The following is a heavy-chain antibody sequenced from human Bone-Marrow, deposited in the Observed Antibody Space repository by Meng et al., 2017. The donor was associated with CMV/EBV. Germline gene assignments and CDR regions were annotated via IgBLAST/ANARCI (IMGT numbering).Heavy chain of an antibody. Sequence: ASVKVSCKASGYTFTSYGISWVRQAPGQGLEWMGWISAYNGNTNYAQKLQGRVTMTTDTSTSTVYMELRSLRSDDTAVYYCARVAGGHDAFDIWGQGPRVTCSS. J-gene: IGHJ3*02. CDR3: ARVAGGHDAFDI. CDR1: GYTFTSYG. CDR2: ISAYNGNT. V-gene: IGHV1-18*01. D-gene: IGHD2-15*01.